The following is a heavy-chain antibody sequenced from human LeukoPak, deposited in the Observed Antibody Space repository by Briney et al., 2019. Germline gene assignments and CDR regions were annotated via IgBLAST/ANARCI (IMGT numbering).Heavy chain of an antibody. J-gene: IGHJ2*01. Sequence: GGSLRLSCAASGFAFSSYGMHWVRQAPGKGLEWVAYIHYDSTTEDYADSVKGRFTVSRDNSKNTLYLQMNSLRAEDTAVYYCARGQGLWGRGTLVTVSS. CDR3: ARGQGL. CDR1: GFAFSSYG. V-gene: IGHV3-30*02. CDR2: IHYDSTTE.